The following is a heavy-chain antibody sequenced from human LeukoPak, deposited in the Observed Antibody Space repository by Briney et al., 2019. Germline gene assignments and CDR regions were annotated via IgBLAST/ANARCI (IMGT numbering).Heavy chain of an antibody. CDR3: ARTAARRFDY. Sequence: GASVKVSCKASGGTFSSYGISWVRQAPGQGLERMGGIIPIFGTPNYVQKFQGRVTITADESTSTAYMELSSLRSEDTAVYYCARTAARRFDYWGQGTLVTVSS. CDR2: IIPIFGTP. D-gene: IGHD6-6*01. CDR1: GGTFSSYG. J-gene: IGHJ4*02. V-gene: IGHV1-69*01.